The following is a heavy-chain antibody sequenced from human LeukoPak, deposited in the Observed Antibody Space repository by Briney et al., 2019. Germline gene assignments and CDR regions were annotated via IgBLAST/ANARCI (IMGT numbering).Heavy chain of an antibody. CDR2: TYYRCNWYS. D-gene: IGHD1-1*01. CDR3: ARAYNWNLDY. Sequence: SQTLSLTCAISAASVSSNSVAWNWIRQSPSRGLEWVGRTYYRCNWYSEYAVSVKSLITINPETSKNQFSLQLDSVTPEYTAVYYCARAYNWNLDYWGQGALVTVSS. V-gene: IGHV6-1*01. J-gene: IGHJ4*02. CDR1: AASVSSNSVA.